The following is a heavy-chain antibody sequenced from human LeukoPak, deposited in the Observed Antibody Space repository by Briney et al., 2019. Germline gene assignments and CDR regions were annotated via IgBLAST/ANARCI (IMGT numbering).Heavy chain of an antibody. CDR2: ISYDGSNK. V-gene: IGHV3-30*03. D-gene: IGHD3-10*01. CDR1: GFTFSSYG. CDR3: ARSGARVYYYGSGSSIPPFDY. J-gene: IGHJ4*02. Sequence: GRSLRLSCAASGFTFSSYGMHWVRQAPGKGLEWVAVISYDGSNKYYADSVKGRFTISRDNSKNTLYLQMNSLRAEDTAVYYCARSGARVYYYGSGSSIPPFDYWGQGTLVTVSS.